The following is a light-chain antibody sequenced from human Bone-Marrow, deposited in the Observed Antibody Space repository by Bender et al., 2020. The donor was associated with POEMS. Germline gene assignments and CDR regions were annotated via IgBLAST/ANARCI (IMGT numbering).Light chain of an antibody. CDR1: SSNIGDNA. CDR3: AVWDDSLNAVV. Sequence: QSVLTQPPSVSEAPRQRVSISCSGSSSNIGDNAVNWYQQVPGKAPKLLIYFDDLLPSGVSDRFSGSKSGTSASLAISGLQSEDGAVYYCAVWDDSLNAVVFGGGTKLTVL. CDR2: FDD. J-gene: IGLJ2*01. V-gene: IGLV1-36*01.